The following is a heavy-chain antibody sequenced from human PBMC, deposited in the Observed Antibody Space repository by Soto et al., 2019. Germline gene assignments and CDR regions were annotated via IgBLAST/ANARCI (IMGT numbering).Heavy chain of an antibody. Sequence: QAQLEESGGGVVQPGTSLRLSCSASSFSFSSSGMHWVRQPPGKGLEWVAAIWDDGGNKYYADSVRGRFTISRDNSKNTLFLQMNSLRAEDTALYYCVRSSGSYFAAFYDTWGQGTLVSVSS. CDR3: VRSSGSYFAAFYDT. CDR1: SFSFSSSG. D-gene: IGHD1-26*01. V-gene: IGHV3-33*01. J-gene: IGHJ4*02. CDR2: IWDDGGNK.